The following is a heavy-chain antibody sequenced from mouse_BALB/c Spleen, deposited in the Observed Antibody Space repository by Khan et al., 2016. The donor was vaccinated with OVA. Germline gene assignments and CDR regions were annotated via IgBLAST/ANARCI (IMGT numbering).Heavy chain of an antibody. Sequence: QVQLQQSGPGLVAPSQSLSITCTVSGFSLTSYGVHWVRQPPGKGLEWLGVIWAGGSTNYNSALMSRLSISKDNSKSQVFLKMNSRQTDDTAMYYCAGLYYYGSSFYAMDYWGQGTSVTVSS. J-gene: IGHJ4*01. CDR3: AGLYYYGSSFYAMDY. CDR1: GFSLTSYG. D-gene: IGHD1-1*01. V-gene: IGHV2-9*02. CDR2: IWAGGST.